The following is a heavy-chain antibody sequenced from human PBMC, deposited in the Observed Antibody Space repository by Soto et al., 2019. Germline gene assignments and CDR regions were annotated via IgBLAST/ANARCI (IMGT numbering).Heavy chain of an antibody. D-gene: IGHD3-3*01. J-gene: IGHJ4*02. Sequence: PSETLSLTCTVSGGSISSGDYYWSWIRQPPGKGLEWIGYIYYSGSTYYNPSLKSRVTISVDTSKNQFSLKLSSVTAADTAVYYCATRGFWSGYSDYWGQGTLVTVSS. CDR1: GGSISSGDYY. CDR3: ATRGFWSGYSDY. V-gene: IGHV4-30-4*01. CDR2: IYYSGST.